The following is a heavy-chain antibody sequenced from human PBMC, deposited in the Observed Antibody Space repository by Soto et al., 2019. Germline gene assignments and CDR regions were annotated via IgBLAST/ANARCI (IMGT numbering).Heavy chain of an antibody. CDR1: GFTFSNYA. J-gene: IGHJ4*02. Sequence: EVQLLESGGGLVQPGGSLRLSCAASGFTFSNYAMTWVRQVAGKGLEWVSSISGPGGSTYYADSVKGRFTISRDNSKSTVYLEMNSLIAEDTALYYCARYERIAVAGTDYWGQGTLVNVTS. V-gene: IGHV3-23*01. D-gene: IGHD6-19*01. CDR3: ARYERIAVAGTDY. CDR2: ISGPGGST.